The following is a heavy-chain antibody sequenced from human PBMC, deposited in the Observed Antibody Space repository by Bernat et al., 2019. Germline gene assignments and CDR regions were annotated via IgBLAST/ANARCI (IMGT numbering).Heavy chain of an antibody. J-gene: IGHJ4*02. Sequence: EVQLVESGGGLVQPGGSLRLSCAASGFTFSSYWMSWVRQAPGKGLAWVANIKQDGSETYYVDTVRGPFSITRDNAKNPLYLQMHRLRAGNTTDKYCARASGQQRGRQLGFFDYWGQGTLVTVSS. V-gene: IGHV3-7*03. CDR1: GFTFSSYW. D-gene: IGHD6-13*01. CDR3: ARASGQQRGRQLGFFDY. CDR2: IKQDGSET.